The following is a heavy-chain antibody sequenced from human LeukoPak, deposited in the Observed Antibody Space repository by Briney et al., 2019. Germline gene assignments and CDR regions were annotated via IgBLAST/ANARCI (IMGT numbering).Heavy chain of an antibody. CDR2: INAGNGNT. Sequence: ASVKVSCKASGYTFTGYYMHWVRQAPGQGLEWMGWINAGNGNTKYSQKFQGRVTITRGTSASTAYMELSSLRSEDTAVYYCASAVHQWPDYWGQGTLVTVSS. V-gene: IGHV1-3*01. CDR3: ASAVHQWPDY. CDR1: GYTFTGYY. D-gene: IGHD6-19*01. J-gene: IGHJ4*02.